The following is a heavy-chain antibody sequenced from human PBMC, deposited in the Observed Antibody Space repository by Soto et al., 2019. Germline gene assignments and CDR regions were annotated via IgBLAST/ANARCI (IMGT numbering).Heavy chain of an antibody. D-gene: IGHD3-9*01. Sequence: ASVKVSCKTSGYTFTSYVINWVRQAAGQGLEWMGWMNPNNGNTNYAQKLQGRVTMTTDTSTSTAYMELRSLRSDDTAVYYCARGSVGYFDWLLPSHYYYYGMDVWGQGTTVTVSS. CDR1: GYTFTSYV. J-gene: IGHJ6*02. CDR3: ARGSVGYFDWLLPSHYYYYGMDV. V-gene: IGHV1-18*01. CDR2: MNPNNGNT.